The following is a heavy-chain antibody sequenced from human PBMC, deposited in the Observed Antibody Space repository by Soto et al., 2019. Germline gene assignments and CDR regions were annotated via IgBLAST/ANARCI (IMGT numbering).Heavy chain of an antibody. J-gene: IGHJ4*02. V-gene: IGHV4-31*03. D-gene: IGHD4-4*01. Sequence: SETLSLTCTVSGGSISSGGYYWSWIRQHPGKGLEWIGYIYYSGSTYYNPSLKGRVTISVDTSKNQFSLKLSSVTAADTAVYYCARALNSKVPFDYWGQGTLVTVSS. CDR3: ARALNSKVPFDY. CDR1: GGSISSGGYY. CDR2: IYYSGST.